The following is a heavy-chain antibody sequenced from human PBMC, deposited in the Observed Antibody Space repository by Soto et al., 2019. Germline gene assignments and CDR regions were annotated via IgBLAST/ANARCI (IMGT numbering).Heavy chain of an antibody. CDR3: ARGSATPVDY. Sequence: SETLSLTCAVSGYSISSAYYWGWIRQPPGKGLEWIGTISPSGSTHYKPSLRSRVTISMDTSKNPFSLRLTSVTAADTAVYYCARGSATPVDYWGQGTLVTVSS. J-gene: IGHJ4*02. D-gene: IGHD2-15*01. CDR1: GYSISSAYY. CDR2: ISPSGST. V-gene: IGHV4-38-2*01.